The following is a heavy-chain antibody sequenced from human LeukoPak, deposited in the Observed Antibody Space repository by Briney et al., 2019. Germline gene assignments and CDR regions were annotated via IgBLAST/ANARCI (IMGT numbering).Heavy chain of an antibody. Sequence: GGSLRLSCAASGFTFSGYEMNWVRQAPGKGLEWASYISSSGSTIYYADSVKGRFAISRDNAKNSLYLQMDSLRDEDTAVYYCARDLRGTLMVNKGDYWGQGTLVTVSS. D-gene: IGHD2-8*01. CDR3: ARDLRGTLMVNKGDY. CDR2: ISSSGSTI. CDR1: GFTFSGYE. J-gene: IGHJ4*02. V-gene: IGHV3-48*03.